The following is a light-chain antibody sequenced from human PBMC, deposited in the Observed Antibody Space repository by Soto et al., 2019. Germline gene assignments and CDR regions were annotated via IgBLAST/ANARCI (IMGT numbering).Light chain of an antibody. V-gene: IGKV3-15*01. Sequence: EIVMTQSPATLSVSPGERATLSCRASQSVSSNLAWYQQKPGQAPRLLIYGASTRATGIPARFSGSGSGTEFTLTISSLQSEDFAVYYCQQYNNWSPTWTVGQGSKVEIK. CDR1: QSVSSN. J-gene: IGKJ1*01. CDR2: GAS. CDR3: QQYNNWSPTWT.